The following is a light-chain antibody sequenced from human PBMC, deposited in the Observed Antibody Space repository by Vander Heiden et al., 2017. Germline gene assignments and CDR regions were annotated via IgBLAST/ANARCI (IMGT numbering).Light chain of an antibody. CDR1: KLGDKY. CDR2: QDS. J-gene: IGLJ2*01. Sequence: SYELTQPPSASVSPGQTASITCSGDKLGDKYACWYQQKPGQSPVLVIYQDSKRPSGIPERFAGSNSGNTATLTISGTQAMDEADYYCQAWDSSTPVVFGGGTKLTVL. V-gene: IGLV3-1*01. CDR3: QAWDSSTPVV.